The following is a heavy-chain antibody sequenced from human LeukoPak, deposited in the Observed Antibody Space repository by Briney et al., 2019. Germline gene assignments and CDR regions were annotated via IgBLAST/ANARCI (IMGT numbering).Heavy chain of an antibody. D-gene: IGHD6-6*01. V-gene: IGHV3-33*01. CDR2: IWYDGSNK. Sequence: PGRSLRLSCAASGFTFSSYGMHWVRQAPGKGLEWVAVIWYDGSNKYYADSVKGRFTISRDNSKNTLYLQMNSLRAEDTAVYYCARGGTEQLVKFLYYYYDMDVWGQGTTVTVSS. J-gene: IGHJ6*02. CDR3: ARGGTEQLVKFLYYYYDMDV. CDR1: GFTFSSYG.